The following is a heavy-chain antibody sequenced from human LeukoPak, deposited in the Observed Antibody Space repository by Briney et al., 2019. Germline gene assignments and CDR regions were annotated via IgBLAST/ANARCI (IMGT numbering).Heavy chain of an antibody. V-gene: IGHV4-61*08. CDR3: AREGPPTIQSGYTTYFDY. CDR2: IYYSGST. J-gene: IGHJ4*02. Sequence: PSETLSLTCIVSGGSISSGGHYWSWIRQPPGKGLEWIGYIYYSGSTNYNPSLKSRVTMSVDTSKNQFSLKLSSVTAADTAVYYCAREGPPTIQSGYTTYFDYWGQGTLVTVSS. CDR1: GGSISSGGHY. D-gene: IGHD3-22*01.